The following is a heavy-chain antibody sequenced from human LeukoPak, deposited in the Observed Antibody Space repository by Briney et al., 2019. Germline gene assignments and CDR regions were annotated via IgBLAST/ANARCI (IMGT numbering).Heavy chain of an antibody. CDR3: ARAHISVAGTLGY. CDR2: IYYTGST. J-gene: IGHJ4*02. CDR1: GGSINTYY. V-gene: IGHV4-59*01. Sequence: SETLSLTCTVSGGSINTYYWSWIRQPPGKGLEWVGYIYYTGSTNYNPSLKSRVTISVDTSKNQISLKLTSVTAADTAVYYCARAHISVAGTLGYWGQGTLVTVSS. D-gene: IGHD6-19*01.